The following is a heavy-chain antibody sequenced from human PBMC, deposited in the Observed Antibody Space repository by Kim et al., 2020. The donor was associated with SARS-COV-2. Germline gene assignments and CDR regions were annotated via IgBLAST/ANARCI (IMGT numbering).Heavy chain of an antibody. J-gene: IGHJ6*03. CDR3: ARGLRGVVVPAAILGIYYYYYYMDV. V-gene: IGHV1-8*01. CDR1: GYTFTSYD. CDR2: MNPNSGNT. D-gene: IGHD2-2*01. Sequence: ASVKVSCKASGYTFTSYDINWVRQATGQGLEWMGWMNPNSGNTGYAQKFQGRVTMTRNTSISTAYMELSSLRSEDTAVYYCARGLRGVVVPAAILGIYYYYYYMDV.